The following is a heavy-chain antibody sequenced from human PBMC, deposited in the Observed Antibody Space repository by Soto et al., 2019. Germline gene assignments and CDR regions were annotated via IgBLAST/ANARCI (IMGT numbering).Heavy chain of an antibody. CDR3: ASRKSSPYFDY. CDR1: GGSISSVDYY. Sequence: SETLSLTCTVSGGSISSVDYYWSWIRQPPGKGLECIGYIYYSGSTYYNPSLKSRVTISVDTSKNQFSLKLSSVTAADTAVYYCASRKSSPYFDYWGKGPLVTVSS. CDR2: IYYSGST. D-gene: IGHD3-10*01. V-gene: IGHV4-30-4*01. J-gene: IGHJ4*02.